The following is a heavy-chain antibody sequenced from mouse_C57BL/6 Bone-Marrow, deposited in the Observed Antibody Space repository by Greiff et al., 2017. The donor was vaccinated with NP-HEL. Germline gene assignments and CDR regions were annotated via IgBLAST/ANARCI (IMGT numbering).Heavy chain of an antibody. CDR2: IYPRSGNT. J-gene: IGHJ1*03. D-gene: IGHD2-3*01. CDR1: GYTFTSYG. CDR3: ARSGDGFLYWYFDV. V-gene: IGHV1-81*01. Sequence: VHLVESGAELARPGASVKLSCKASGYTFTSYGISWVKQRTGQGLEWIGEIYPRSGNTYYNEKFKGKATLTADKSSSTAYMELRSLTSEDSAVYFCARSGDGFLYWYFDVWGTGTTVTVSS.